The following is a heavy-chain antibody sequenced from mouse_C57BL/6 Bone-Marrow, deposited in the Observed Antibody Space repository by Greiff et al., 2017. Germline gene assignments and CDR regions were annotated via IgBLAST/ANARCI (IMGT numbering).Heavy chain of an antibody. CDR3: ARQGITTVVEGWD. CDR2: ISSGGSYT. CDR1: GFTFSSYG. D-gene: IGHD1-1*01. Sequence: EVKLMESGGDLVKPGGSLKLSCAASGFTFSSYGMSWVRQTPDKRLEWVATISSGGSYTYYPDSVKGRFTISRDNAKNTLYLQMSSLKSEDTAMYYCARQGITTVVEGWDWGQGTLVTVSA. J-gene: IGHJ3*01. V-gene: IGHV5-6*01.